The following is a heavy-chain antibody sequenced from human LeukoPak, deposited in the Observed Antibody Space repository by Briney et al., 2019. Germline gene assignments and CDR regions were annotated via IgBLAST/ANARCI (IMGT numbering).Heavy chain of an antibody. CDR2: VNLQGST. J-gene: IGHJ4*02. CDR1: GGSFSGYY. CDR3: AREGGPYRPLDY. Sequence: PSETLSLTCAVYGGSFSGYYWSWIRQPPGKGLEWIGEVNLQGSTNYNPSLKGRVAISVDKSENHISLKLTSVTAADTAVYYCAREGGPYRPLDYSGQGTLVTVAS. V-gene: IGHV4-34*01.